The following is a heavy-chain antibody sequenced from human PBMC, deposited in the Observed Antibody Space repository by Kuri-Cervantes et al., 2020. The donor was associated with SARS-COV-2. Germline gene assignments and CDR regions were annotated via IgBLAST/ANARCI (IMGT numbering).Heavy chain of an antibody. V-gene: IGHV5-51*01. CDR3: ARPGYCSGGSCYSLYY. D-gene: IGHD2-15*01. CDR2: TYPGDSDT. Sequence: KVSCKGSGYSFTSYWIGWVRQMPGKGLEWMGITYPGDSDTRYSPSFQGQVTISADKSISTAYLQWSSLKASDTAMYYCARPGYCSGGSCYSLYYWGQGTLVTVSS. J-gene: IGHJ4*02. CDR1: GYSFTSYW.